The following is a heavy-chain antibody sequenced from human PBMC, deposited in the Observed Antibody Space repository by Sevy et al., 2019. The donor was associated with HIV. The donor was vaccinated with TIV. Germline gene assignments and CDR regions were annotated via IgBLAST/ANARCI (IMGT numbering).Heavy chain of an antibody. J-gene: IGHJ5*02. D-gene: IGHD3-3*01. CDR3: ARHPQDSDFWSGYYRYTYAYGGNWFDP. V-gene: IGHV1-2*02. CDR2: INPNSGGT. CDR1: GYTFTGYY. Sequence: ASVKVSCKASGYTFTGYYMHWVRQAPGQGLEWMGWINPNSGGTNYAQKFQGRVTMTMDTSISTADMELSRLRSNDTAVYYCARHPQDSDFWSGYYRYTYAYGGNWFDPWGQGTMVTVSS.